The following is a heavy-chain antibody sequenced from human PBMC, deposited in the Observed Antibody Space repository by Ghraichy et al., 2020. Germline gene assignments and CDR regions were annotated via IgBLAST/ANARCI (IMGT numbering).Heavy chain of an antibody. Sequence: SETLSLTCTVSGGSIIGYYWNWIRQPPGKGLEWIGYIYYSGSTNYNPSLKSRVTISVDTSKNQFSLTLNSVTAADTAVYYCARGGRGSSSFYPGSVPYFDYWGQGTLVTVSS. CDR2: IYYSGST. CDR3: ARGGRGSSSFYPGSVPYFDY. CDR1: GGSIIGYY. J-gene: IGHJ4*02. V-gene: IGHV4-59*01. D-gene: IGHD6-6*01.